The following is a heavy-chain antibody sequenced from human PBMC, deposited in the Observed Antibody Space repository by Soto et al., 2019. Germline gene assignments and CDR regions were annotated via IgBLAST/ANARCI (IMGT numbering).Heavy chain of an antibody. CDR3: ARALYYYDSSGAALGY. D-gene: IGHD3-22*01. J-gene: IGHJ4*02. CDR1: GYTFTSYY. V-gene: IGHV1-46*03. Sequence: QVQLVQSGAEVKKPGASVKVSCKASGYTFTSYYMHWVRQAPGQGLEWMGIINPSGGSTSYAQKFQGRVTMPRDTSTSTVYMELSSLRSEDTAVYYCARALYYYDSSGAALGYWGQGTLVTVSS. CDR2: INPSGGST.